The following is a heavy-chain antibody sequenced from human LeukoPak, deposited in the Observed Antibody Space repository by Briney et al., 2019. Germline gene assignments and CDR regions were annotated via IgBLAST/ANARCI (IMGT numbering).Heavy chain of an antibody. CDR2: ISGSGGST. D-gene: IGHD3-22*01. Sequence: GGSLRLSCTASGFTFGDHAMSWVRQAPGKGLEWVSAISGSGGSTYYADSVKGRFTISRDNSKNTLYLQMNSLRAEDTAVYYCAKDYYDSSGYRDDAFDIWGQGTMVTVSS. CDR3: AKDYYDSSGYRDDAFDI. J-gene: IGHJ3*02. V-gene: IGHV3-23*01. CDR1: GFTFGDHA.